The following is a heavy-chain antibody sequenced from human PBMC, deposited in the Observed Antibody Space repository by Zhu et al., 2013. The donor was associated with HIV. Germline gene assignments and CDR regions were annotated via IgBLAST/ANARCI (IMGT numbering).Heavy chain of an antibody. D-gene: IGHD6-6*01. CDR2: INPNSGGT. CDR1: GYTFTHYY. CDR3: ANYRSSEQHNWFDP. Sequence: QVLLVQSGAEVKKPGASVKVSCKASGYTFTHYYIHWVRQAPGQGLEWMGWINPNSGGTNYAQKFQGRVTMTRDTSISTAYMELSSLRSDDTAVYYCANYRSSEQHNWFDPWGQGTLVTVSS. V-gene: IGHV1-2*02. J-gene: IGHJ5*02.